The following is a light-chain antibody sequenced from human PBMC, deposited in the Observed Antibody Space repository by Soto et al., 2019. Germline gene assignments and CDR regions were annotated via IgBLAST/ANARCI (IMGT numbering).Light chain of an antibody. CDR1: QSVSSD. CDR2: GAS. V-gene: IGKV3-15*01. J-gene: IGKJ3*01. Sequence: EIVMTQSPATLSVSPGETATLSCRASQSVSSDLAWYQRKPGQAPRLLIYGASTRAAGIPARFSGSGSGTEFTLTISSLQSEDFAVYYCQQYNNWPPVFTFGPGTKVDIK. CDR3: QQYNNWPPVFT.